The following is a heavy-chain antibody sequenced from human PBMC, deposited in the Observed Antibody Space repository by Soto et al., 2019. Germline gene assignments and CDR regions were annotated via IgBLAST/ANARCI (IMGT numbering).Heavy chain of an antibody. CDR2: IRSKAYGGTA. D-gene: IGHD2-21*02. CDR3: TRDSGCGGDCYEKYFDY. CDR1: GFTFGDYV. J-gene: IGHJ4*02. V-gene: IGHV3-49*03. Sequence: LRLSCTASGFTFGDYVMSWFRQAPGEGLEWVGFIRSKAYGGTAEYAASVRGRFTISRDDSKSIAYLQMNSLRSEDTAVYFCTRDSGCGGDCYEKYFDYWGQGTLVTVSS.